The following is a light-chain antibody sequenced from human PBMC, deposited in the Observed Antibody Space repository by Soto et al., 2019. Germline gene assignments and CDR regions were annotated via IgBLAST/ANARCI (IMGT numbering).Light chain of an antibody. CDR3: QSYDSSNHVV. V-gene: IGLV6-57*02. CDR2: EDN. Sequence: NFMLTQPHSVSESPGKTVTISCTGSSGSIASNYVQWYQQRPGSAPTTVIYEDNQRPSGVPDRFSGSIDSSSNSASLTISGLKIEDEADYYCQSYDSSNHVVFGGGTKVTVL. J-gene: IGLJ2*01. CDR1: SGSIASNY.